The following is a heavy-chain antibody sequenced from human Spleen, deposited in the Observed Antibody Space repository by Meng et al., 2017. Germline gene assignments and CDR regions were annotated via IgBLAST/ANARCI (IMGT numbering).Heavy chain of an antibody. J-gene: IGHJ4*02. CDR1: GYTFTSYY. V-gene: IGHV1-46*01. CDR2: INPSGGST. Sequence: QVQLVQSGAEVKTPGASVKVSCKASGYTFTSYYMHVVRQAPGQGLEWMGIINPSGGSTSYAQKFQGRVTITADKSTSTAYMELSSLRSEDTAVYYCARAATVVTPGDYWGQGTLVTVSS. CDR3: ARAATVVTPGDY. D-gene: IGHD4-23*01.